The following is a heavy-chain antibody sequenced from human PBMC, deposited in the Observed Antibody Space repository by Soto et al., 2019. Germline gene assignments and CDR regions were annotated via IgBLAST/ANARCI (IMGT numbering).Heavy chain of an antibody. CDR2: IYYSGST. CDR3: ARQDTAMVTWFDP. D-gene: IGHD5-18*01. Sequence: QVQLQESGPGLVKPSQTLSLTCTVSGGSISSGDYYWSWIRQPPGKGLEWIGYIYYSGSTYYNPPLKSRVTISVDTSKNQFSLKLSSVTAADTAVYYCARQDTAMVTWFDPWGQGTLVTVSS. V-gene: IGHV4-30-4*01. CDR1: GGSISSGDYY. J-gene: IGHJ5*02.